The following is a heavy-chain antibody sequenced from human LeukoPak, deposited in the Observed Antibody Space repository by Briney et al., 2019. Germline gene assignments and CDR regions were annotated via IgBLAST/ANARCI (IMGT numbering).Heavy chain of an antibody. Sequence: PSETLPLTCAVSGYSISSGYYWGWIRQPPGKGLEWIGSIYHSGSTYYNPSLKSRVTISVDTSKNQFSLKLSSVTAADTAVYYCALRSPYCSGGSCYHDYWGQGTLVTVSS. J-gene: IGHJ4*02. CDR1: GYSISSGYY. V-gene: IGHV4-38-2*01. D-gene: IGHD2-15*01. CDR2: IYHSGST. CDR3: ALRSPYCSGGSCYHDY.